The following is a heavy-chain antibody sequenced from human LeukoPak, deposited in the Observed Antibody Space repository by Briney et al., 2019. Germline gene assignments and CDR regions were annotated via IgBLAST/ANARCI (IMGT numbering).Heavy chain of an antibody. CDR2: ISWDGGST. D-gene: IGHD3-10*01. Sequence: GGSLRLSCAASGFTFDDYAMHWVRQAPGKGLEWVSLISWDGGSTYYADSVKGRFTISRDNSKNSLYLQMNSLRAEDTALYYCAKGAEGRGLGWRFDYWGQGNLVNVFS. V-gene: IGHV3-43D*03. CDR1: GFTFDDYA. J-gene: IGHJ4*02. CDR3: AKGAEGRGLGWRFDY.